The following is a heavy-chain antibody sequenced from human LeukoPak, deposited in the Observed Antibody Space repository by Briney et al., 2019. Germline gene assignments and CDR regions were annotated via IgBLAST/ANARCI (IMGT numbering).Heavy chain of an antibody. D-gene: IGHD6-19*01. CDR3: AREPYDGSSAGFDY. CDR1: GFTFNSYS. V-gene: IGHV3-21*01. CDR2: ISGSSSYI. J-gene: IGHJ4*02. Sequence: GSLRLSCAASGFTFNSYSMNWVRQAPGKGLEWLSSISGSSSYIFYADSVKGRFTISRDNAKKSLYLQMNSLRAEDTAVYYCAREPYDGSSAGFDYWGQGTLVIVSS.